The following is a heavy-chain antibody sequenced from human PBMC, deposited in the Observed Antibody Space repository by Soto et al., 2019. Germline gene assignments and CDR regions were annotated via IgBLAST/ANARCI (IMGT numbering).Heavy chain of an antibody. CDR2: INTDGGSS. D-gene: IGHD2-2*01. CDR3: AREARYCSTTSCYRGALDT. V-gene: IGHV3-74*03. J-gene: IGHJ3*02. CDR1: GFSFSGHW. Sequence: EVQLVESGGDLVQPGGSLRLSCAASGFSFSGHWMHWVRQVPGKGLEWVSRINTDGGSSAYADSVKGLSTISRDNAKNTPYLQMNGMRAEDTAVYYCAREARYCSTTSCYRGALDTWGQGTTVTVSS.